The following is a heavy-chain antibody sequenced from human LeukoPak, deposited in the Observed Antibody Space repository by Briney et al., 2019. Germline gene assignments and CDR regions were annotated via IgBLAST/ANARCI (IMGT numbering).Heavy chain of an antibody. CDR3: ARGGGLGSYGSGSYDY. CDR2: ISAQNGNT. CDR1: GYMFTSHG. D-gene: IGHD3-10*01. Sequence: GASVKVSCKSSGYMFTSHGIHWLRQAPGQGLEWMGWISAQNGNTNYVQQFLGRVTMTRDTSASTAYMELRSLKSDDTAVYYCARGGGLGSYGSGSYDYWGQGTLVTVSS. J-gene: IGHJ4*02. V-gene: IGHV1-18*01.